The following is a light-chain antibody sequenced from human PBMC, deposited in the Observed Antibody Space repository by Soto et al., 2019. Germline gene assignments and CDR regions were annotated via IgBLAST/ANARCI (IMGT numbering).Light chain of an antibody. CDR2: EGD. Sequence: QSALTQPASVSGSPGQSITISCSGTSSDVGSSNLVSWYQQHPGKAPKLIIFEGDRRPSGVSGRFSGSKSGNTASLTSSGLQAEDEADYSCCSFARSTTFYVFGTGTKLTVL. V-gene: IGLV2-23*01. CDR1: SSDVGSSNL. CDR3: CSFARSTTFYV. J-gene: IGLJ1*01.